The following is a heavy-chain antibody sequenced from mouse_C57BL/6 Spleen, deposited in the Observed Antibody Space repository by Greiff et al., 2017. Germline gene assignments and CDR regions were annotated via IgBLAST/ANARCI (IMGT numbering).Heavy chain of an antibody. CDR1: GYTFTSYW. J-gene: IGHJ1*03. D-gene: IGHD1-1*01. V-gene: IGHV1-72*01. Sequence: QVQLKQPGAELVKPGASVKLSCKASGYTFTSYWMHWVKQRPGRGLEWIGRIDPNSGGTKYNEKFKSKATLTVDKPSSTAYMQLSSLTSEDSAVYYCARSAYYYGSSYDWYFDVWGTGTTVTVSS. CDR2: IDPNSGGT. CDR3: ARSAYYYGSSYDWYFDV.